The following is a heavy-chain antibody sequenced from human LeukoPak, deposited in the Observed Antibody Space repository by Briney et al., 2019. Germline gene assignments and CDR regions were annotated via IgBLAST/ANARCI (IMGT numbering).Heavy chain of an antibody. V-gene: IGHV3-21*01. CDR2: ISSSSSYI. J-gene: IGHJ4*02. D-gene: IGHD3-22*01. CDR1: GFTFSSYS. Sequence: GGSLRLSCAASGFTFSSYSMNWVRRAPGKGLEWVSSISSSSSYIYYADSVKGRFTISRDNAKNSLYLQMNSLRAEDTAVYYCARGDYYDSSGFNYWGQGTLVTVSS. CDR3: ARGDYYDSSGFNY.